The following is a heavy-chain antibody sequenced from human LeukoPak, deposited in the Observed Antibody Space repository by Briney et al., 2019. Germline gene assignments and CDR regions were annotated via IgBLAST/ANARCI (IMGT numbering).Heavy chain of an antibody. Sequence: GGSLRLSCAASGFTVSSSFMSWVRQAPGKGLEWVSVIYSGGSTYYADSVKGRFTISRDNSKNTLYLQMNSLRAEDTAVYYCARDQGRDGYNWRYWGQGTLVTVSS. CDR3: ARDQGRDGYNWRY. CDR2: IYSGGST. J-gene: IGHJ4*02. D-gene: IGHD5-24*01. V-gene: IGHV3-53*01. CDR1: GFTVSSSF.